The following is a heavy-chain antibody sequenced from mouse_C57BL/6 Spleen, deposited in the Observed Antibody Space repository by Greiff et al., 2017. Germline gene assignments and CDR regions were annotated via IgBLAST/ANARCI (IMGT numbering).Heavy chain of an antibody. CDR2: ISSGSSTI. CDR3: ATSSPYAMDY. CDR1: GFTFSDYG. J-gene: IGHJ4*01. Sequence: EVKLMESGGGLVKPGGSLKLSCAASGFTFSDYGMHWVRQAPEKGLEWVAYISSGSSTIYYADTVKGRFTISRDNAKNTLFLQMTSLRSEDTAMYYCATSSPYAMDYWGQGTSVTVSS. D-gene: IGHD1-1*01. V-gene: IGHV5-17*01.